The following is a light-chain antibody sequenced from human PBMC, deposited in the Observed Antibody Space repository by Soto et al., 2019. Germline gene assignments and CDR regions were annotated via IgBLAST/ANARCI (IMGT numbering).Light chain of an antibody. CDR2: ASS. Sequence: DIQMTQSPSSLSASVGDRVTITCRASYNIRNSLNWYQQKPGKAPEFLIYASSILQSGVPSRFSGSASGTEFTLTISSLQPDDLATYYGQQYNTYPWTFGQGTKVDIK. CDR3: QQYNTYPWT. J-gene: IGKJ1*01. V-gene: IGKV1-16*01. CDR1: YNIRNS.